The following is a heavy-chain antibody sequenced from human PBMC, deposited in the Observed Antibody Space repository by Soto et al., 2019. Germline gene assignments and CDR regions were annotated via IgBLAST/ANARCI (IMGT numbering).Heavy chain of an antibody. J-gene: IGHJ3*02. D-gene: IGHD3-9*01. V-gene: IGHV4-34*01. CDR2: INHSGST. CDR3: GGLARILPGPYSRIFDI. CDR1: GGSFSGYY. Sequence: SETLSLTCAVYGGSFSGYYWSWIRQPPGKGLEWIGEINHSGSTNYNPSLKSRVTISVDTSKNQFSLKLSSVTAADTAVYYWGGLARILPGPYSRIFDIGAPGKMVTVS.